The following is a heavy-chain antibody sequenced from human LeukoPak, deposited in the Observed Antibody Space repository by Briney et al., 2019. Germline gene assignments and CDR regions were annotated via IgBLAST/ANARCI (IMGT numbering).Heavy chain of an antibody. Sequence: GGSLRLSCAASGFTFSSYSMSCVRQAPGKGLEWVSSISSSSSYIYYADSVKGRFTISRDNAKNSLYLQMNSLRAEDTAVYYCARVRQPAMVNFDYWGQGTLVTVSS. CDR2: ISSSSSYI. CDR3: ARVRQPAMVNFDY. D-gene: IGHD5-18*01. V-gene: IGHV3-21*01. CDR1: GFTFSSYS. J-gene: IGHJ4*02.